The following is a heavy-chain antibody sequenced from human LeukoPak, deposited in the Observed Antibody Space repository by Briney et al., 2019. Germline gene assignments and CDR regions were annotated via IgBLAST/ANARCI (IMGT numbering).Heavy chain of an antibody. Sequence: GGSLRLSCAASGFTVSSNYMSWVCQAPGKGLEWVSVIYSGGSTYYADSVKGRFTISRDNSKNTLYLQMNSLRAEDTAVYYCARGYSSGWYGCPFDYWGHGTLVTVSS. D-gene: IGHD6-19*01. J-gene: IGHJ4*01. CDR2: IYSGGST. CDR1: GFTVSSNY. CDR3: ARGYSSGWYGCPFDY. V-gene: IGHV3-53*01.